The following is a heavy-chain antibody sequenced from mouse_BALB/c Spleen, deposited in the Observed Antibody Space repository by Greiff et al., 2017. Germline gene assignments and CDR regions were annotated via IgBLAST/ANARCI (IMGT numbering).Heavy chain of an antibody. CDR1: GFTFSSYA. J-gene: IGHJ2*01. CDR2: ISSGGSYT. V-gene: IGHV5-9-4*01. CDR3: ARGKEYFDY. Sequence: EVKLMESGGGLVKPGGSLKLSCAASGFTFSSYAMSWVRQSPEKRLEWVAEISSGGSYTYYPDTVTGRFTISRDNAKNTLYLEMSSLRSEDTAMYYCARGKEYFDYWGQGTTLTVSS.